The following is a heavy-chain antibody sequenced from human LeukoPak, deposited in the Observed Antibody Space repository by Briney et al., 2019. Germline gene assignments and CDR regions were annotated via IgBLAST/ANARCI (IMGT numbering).Heavy chain of an antibody. CDR1: GGSISGSSYY. D-gene: IGHD3-16*01. CDR3: GREETFGAVYD. CDR2: IYYSGNS. V-gene: IGHV4-39*07. Sequence: SETLSLTCTVSGGSISGSSYYWGWIRQPPGKGLEWIGSIYYSGNSYYNPSLKSRATISIDTSKNHFSLKLSSVTAADTAVYYCGREETFGAVYDWGQGTLVTVSS. J-gene: IGHJ1*01.